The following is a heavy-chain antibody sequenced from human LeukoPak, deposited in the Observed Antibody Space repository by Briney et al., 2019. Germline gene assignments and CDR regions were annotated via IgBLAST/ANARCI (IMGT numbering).Heavy chain of an antibody. D-gene: IGHD3-10*01. CDR1: GFTFSSYS. Sequence: GGSLRLSCAASGFTFSSYSMNWVRQAPGKGLEWVSSISSSSSYIYYADSVKGRFTISRDNAKNSLYLQMNSLRAEDTAVYYCARDASSGSYYPLYFDYWGQGTLVTASS. V-gene: IGHV3-21*01. CDR2: ISSSSSYI. CDR3: ARDASSGSYYPLYFDY. J-gene: IGHJ4*02.